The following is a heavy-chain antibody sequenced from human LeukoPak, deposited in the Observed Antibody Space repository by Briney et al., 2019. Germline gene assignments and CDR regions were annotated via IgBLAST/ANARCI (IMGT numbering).Heavy chain of an antibody. Sequence: GGSLRLSCAASGFTFNNYWMTWFRQAPGKGLEWVANIKQDGTEIYYVDSVRGRFIISRDNAENSLYLQMNSLRVEDTAVYYCARTPDGADYWGQGTLVTVSS. D-gene: IGHD3-10*01. V-gene: IGHV3-7*01. CDR3: ARTPDGADY. CDR2: IKQDGTEI. CDR1: GFTFNNYW. J-gene: IGHJ4*02.